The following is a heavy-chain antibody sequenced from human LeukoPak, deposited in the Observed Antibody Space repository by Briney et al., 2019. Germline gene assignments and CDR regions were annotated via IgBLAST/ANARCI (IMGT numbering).Heavy chain of an antibody. D-gene: IGHD3-22*01. CDR2: ISYDGSNK. J-gene: IGHJ4*02. CDR3: AKSTYYYDSSGYRARGSFDY. CDR1: GFTFSIYG. Sequence: GGSLRLSCAASGFTFSIYGMHWVRQAPGKGLEWVAVISYDGSNKYYADSVKGRFTISRDNSKNTLYLQMNSLRAEDTAVYYCAKSTYYYDSSGYRARGSFDYWGQGTLVTVSS. V-gene: IGHV3-30*18.